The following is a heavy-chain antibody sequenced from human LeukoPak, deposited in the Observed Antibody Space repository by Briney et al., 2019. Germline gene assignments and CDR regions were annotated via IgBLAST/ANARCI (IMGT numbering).Heavy chain of an antibody. V-gene: IGHV1-2*02. J-gene: IGHJ4*02. Sequence: ASVKVSCKASGYTFTGYYMHWVRQAPGQGLEWMGWINPNSGGTNYAQKFQGRVTMTRDTSISTAYMELSRLRSDDTAVYYCARASLRDTAMVRGNYYFDYWGQGTLVTVSS. D-gene: IGHD5-18*01. CDR1: GYTFTGYY. CDR2: INPNSGGT. CDR3: ARASLRDTAMVRGNYYFDY.